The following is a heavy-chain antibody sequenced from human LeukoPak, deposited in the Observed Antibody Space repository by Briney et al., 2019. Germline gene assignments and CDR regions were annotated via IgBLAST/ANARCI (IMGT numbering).Heavy chain of an antibody. CDR1: GGSFRGNY. V-gene: IGHV4-38-2*01. D-gene: IGHD2-21*01. CDR2: IYHSGST. J-gene: IGHJ4*02. CDR3: ARLGGVLVVFDY. Sequence: SETLSLTCAVYGGSFRGNYWGWIRQPPGKGLEWIGSIYHSGSTYYNPSLKSRVTISVDTSKNQFSLKLSSVTAADTAVYYCARLGGVLVVFDYWGQGTLVTVSS.